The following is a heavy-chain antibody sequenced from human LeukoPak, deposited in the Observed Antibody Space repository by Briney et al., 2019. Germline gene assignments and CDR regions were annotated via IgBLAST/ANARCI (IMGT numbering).Heavy chain of an antibody. D-gene: IGHD6-13*01. J-gene: IGHJ6*03. CDR3: ARIGYSSSWGGFHYYYYMDV. Sequence: LGESLKISCKGSGYRFTSYWIGWVRQMPGKGLEWMGIIYPGDSDTKYSPSFQGQVTISADKSISTAYLQWSSLKASDTAMYYCARIGYSSSWGGFHYYYYMDVWGKGTTVTVSS. CDR1: GYRFTSYW. V-gene: IGHV5-51*01. CDR2: IYPGDSDT.